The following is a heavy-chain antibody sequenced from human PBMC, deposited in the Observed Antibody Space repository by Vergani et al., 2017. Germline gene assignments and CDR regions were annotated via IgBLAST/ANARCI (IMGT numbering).Heavy chain of an antibody. Sequence: QVQLVQSGAEVKKPGASVKVSCKASGYTFTSYGISWVRQAPGQGLEWMGWISAYNGNTNYAQTLQGRGTMTTYTSTSTAYMGLRSLRSGDTAVYYCARDPVIVVVPAATYYDYYYGMYGWGQGTTVTVSS. CDR2: ISAYNGNT. V-gene: IGHV1-18*04. J-gene: IGHJ6*02. CDR3: ARDPVIVVVPAATYYDYYYGMYG. CDR1: GYTFTSYG. D-gene: IGHD2-2*01.